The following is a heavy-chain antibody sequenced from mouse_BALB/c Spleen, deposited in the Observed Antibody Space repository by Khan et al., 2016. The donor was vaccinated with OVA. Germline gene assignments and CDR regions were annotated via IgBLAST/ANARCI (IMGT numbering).Heavy chain of an antibody. Sequence: EVELVESGGGLVKPGGSLKLSCAASGFTYTDYYMYWVRQTPEKRLEWVATISDGGHYINYPDSVKGRFTISRDNAKNNLYLQMSSLKSEDTAMYYCTRGPVYPLFDYWGQGTTLTVSS. D-gene: IGHD6-1*01. V-gene: IGHV5-4*02. J-gene: IGHJ2*01. CDR2: ISDGGHYI. CDR3: TRGPVYPLFDY. CDR1: GFTYTDYY.